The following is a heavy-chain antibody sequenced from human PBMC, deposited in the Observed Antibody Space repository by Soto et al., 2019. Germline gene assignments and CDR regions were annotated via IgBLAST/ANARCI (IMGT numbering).Heavy chain of an antibody. CDR1: GFTFSSYG. J-gene: IGHJ4*02. V-gene: IGHV3-33*01. CDR2: IWFDGSNK. D-gene: IGHD6-19*01. Sequence: QVQLVESGGAVVQPGRSLRLSCAASGFTFSSYGMHWVRQAPGKGLGWVAVIWFDGSNKYYADSVRGRFTISRDNSKNTLDLQMDRRRAKDRAVYYCARDVRSSGWYGHYWGQGTLVTVSS. CDR3: ARDVRSSGWYGHY.